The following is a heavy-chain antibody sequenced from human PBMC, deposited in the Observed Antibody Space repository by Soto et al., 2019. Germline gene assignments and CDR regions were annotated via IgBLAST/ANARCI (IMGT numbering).Heavy chain of an antibody. J-gene: IGHJ3*01. CDR3: VSGDKGGFDG. CDR1: GFTFNYYW. D-gene: IGHD3-10*01. Sequence: EVQLVESEGGLVQRGGSLRLSCAASGFTFNYYWMHWVRQAPGKGLVWVSHIHSDGSTTTYADSVKGRFTISRDNAKNTLDLKLNGLRAEDTAVYYCVSGDKGGFDGWGQGSTVTVSS. V-gene: IGHV3-74*01. CDR2: IHSDGSTT.